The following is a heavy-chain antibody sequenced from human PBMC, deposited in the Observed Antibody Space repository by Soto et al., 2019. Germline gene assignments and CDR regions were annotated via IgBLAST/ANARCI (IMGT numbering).Heavy chain of an antibody. V-gene: IGHV1-69*15. CDR2: IIPIFGSA. D-gene: IGHD2-15*01. CDR3: AKDGGKDGYSGNWFDP. J-gene: IGHJ5*02. CDR1: GGIFSNYA. Sequence: QVQLVQSGAEVKKPGSSVKVSCKASGGIFSNYAITWVRQAPGQGLEWLGRIIPIFGSANYAQKFQGRVTITADESTTTAYMELSSLRSDDTAVYYCAKDGGKDGYSGNWFDPWSQGTLVTVSS.